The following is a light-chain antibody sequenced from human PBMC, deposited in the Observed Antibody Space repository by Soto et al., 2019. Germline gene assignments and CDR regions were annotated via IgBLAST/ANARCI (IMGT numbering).Light chain of an antibody. V-gene: IGKV1-33*01. CDR3: QQHLNLSPT. CDR2: DAS. CDR1: QDIRNF. Sequence: DIQMTQFPSSLSASLGARHTITCLASQDIRNFLNWYQQKPGKAPKLLISDASSLEAGVPQRFSGSGFGTDFTLAISSLQAEDFATYFCQQHLNLSPTFGPGTRLEIK. J-gene: IGKJ5*01.